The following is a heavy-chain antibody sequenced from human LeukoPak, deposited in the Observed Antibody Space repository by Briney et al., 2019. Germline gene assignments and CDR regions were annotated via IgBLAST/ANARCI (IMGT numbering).Heavy chain of an antibody. D-gene: IGHD3-22*01. CDR1: GFTFSSYW. CDR2: IKQDGSEK. V-gene: IGHV3-7*01. CDR3: ARDRGPYYYDSSGYVRWFDP. Sequence: PGGSLRLSCAASGFTFSSYWMSWVRQAPGKGLERVANIKQDGSEKYYVDSVKGRFTISRDNAKNSLYLQMNSLRAEDTAVYYCARDRGPYYYDSSGYVRWFDPWGQGTLVTVSS. J-gene: IGHJ5*02.